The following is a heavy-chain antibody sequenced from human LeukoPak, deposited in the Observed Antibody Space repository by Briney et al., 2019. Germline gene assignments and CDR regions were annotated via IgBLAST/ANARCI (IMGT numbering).Heavy chain of an antibody. CDR1: GFTFSNYG. CDR3: AKGGGYEAQYYYYYLDV. Sequence: PGGSLRLSCATSGFTFSNYGMHWVRQAPGKGLEWVAFIRFDGSTKYYADSVKGRFTVSRDNSKNTLYLQMKSLRAEDTAVYYCAKGGGYEAQYYYYYLDVWGKGTTVTISS. D-gene: IGHD5-12*01. CDR2: IRFDGSTK. V-gene: IGHV3-30*02. J-gene: IGHJ6*03.